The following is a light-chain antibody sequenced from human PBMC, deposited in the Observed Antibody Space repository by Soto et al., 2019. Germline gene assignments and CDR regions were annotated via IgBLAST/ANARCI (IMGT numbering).Light chain of an antibody. V-gene: IGLV2-14*03. CDR2: DVG. CDR1: SSVVGAYNS. CDR3: SSFTSSMTNV. Sequence: QSVLSQPASVTWSLGVSIFISCTVTSSVVGAYNSVSWYQHHPGKAPKLILYDVGDRSSGVSYRLSGSSWGNTSSLTISWLLAADEADYFFSSFTSSMTNVFGSETQVTVL. J-gene: IGLJ1*01.